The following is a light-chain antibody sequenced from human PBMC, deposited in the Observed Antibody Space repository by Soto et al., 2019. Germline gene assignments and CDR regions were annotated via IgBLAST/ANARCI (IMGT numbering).Light chain of an antibody. Sequence: EIVLTQSPGTLSLSPGERATLSCRASQSVASNYLGWYQQNPGQAPRVLIFDASIRATGIPDRFSASGSGSDFTLTISRLEPDDFAVYYCHQYDSLPLTFGGGTKVDIK. CDR1: QSVASNY. CDR3: HQYDSLPLT. CDR2: DAS. V-gene: IGKV3-20*01. J-gene: IGKJ4*01.